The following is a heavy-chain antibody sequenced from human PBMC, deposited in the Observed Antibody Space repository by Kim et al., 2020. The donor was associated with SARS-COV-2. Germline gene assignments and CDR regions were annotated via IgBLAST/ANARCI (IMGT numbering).Heavy chain of an antibody. V-gene: IGHV4-31*02. D-gene: IGHD2-21*02. Sequence: PSLKGRVTISVDTSKNQFSLKLSSVTAADTAVYYCAVVTAIRGGDGGDDYWGQGTLVTVSS. J-gene: IGHJ4*02. CDR3: AVVTAIRGGDGGDDY.